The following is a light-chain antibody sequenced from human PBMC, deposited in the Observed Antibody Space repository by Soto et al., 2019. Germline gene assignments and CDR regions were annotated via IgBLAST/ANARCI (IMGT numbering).Light chain of an antibody. V-gene: IGKV3-11*01. Sequence: EIVLTQSPATLSLSPGERATLSCRASQNVRSNLAWYQQRPGQAPRLLIFDASNRATGVPARFSGSGSGTDFTLTISSLDPEDFAVYFCRQRGNWPPSITFGQGTRLETK. CDR1: QNVRSN. J-gene: IGKJ5*01. CDR3: RQRGNWPPSIT. CDR2: DAS.